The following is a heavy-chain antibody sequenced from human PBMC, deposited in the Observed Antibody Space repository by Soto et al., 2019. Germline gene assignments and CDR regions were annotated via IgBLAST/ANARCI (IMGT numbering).Heavy chain of an antibody. CDR2: MNPNSGNT. CDR3: ARSARYYYYYGMDV. D-gene: IGHD6-13*01. V-gene: IGHV1-8*01. CDR1: GYTFTSYD. Sequence: ASVKVSCKASGYTFTSYDINWVRQATGQGLELMGWMNPNSGNTGYAQKFQGRVTMTRNTSISTAYMELSSLRSEDTAVYYCARSARYYYYYGMDVWGQGTTVTVSS. J-gene: IGHJ6*02.